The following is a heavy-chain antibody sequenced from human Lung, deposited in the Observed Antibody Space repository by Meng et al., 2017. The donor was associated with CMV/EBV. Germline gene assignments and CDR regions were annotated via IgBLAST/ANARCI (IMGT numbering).Heavy chain of an antibody. CDR3: ARGLKYYDYVWGT. Sequence: SXTLSLXCTVSGGSISSGGYYWSWIRQHPGKGLEWIGYIYYSGSTYYNPSLKSRVTISVDTSKNQFSLKLSSVTAADTAVYYCARGLKYYDYVWGTWGQGTVVTVSS. CDR2: IYYSGST. D-gene: IGHD3-16*01. J-gene: IGHJ5*02. CDR1: GGSISSGGYY. V-gene: IGHV4-31*03.